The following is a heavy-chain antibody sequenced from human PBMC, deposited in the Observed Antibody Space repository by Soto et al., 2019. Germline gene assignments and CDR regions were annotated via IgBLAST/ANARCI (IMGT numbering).Heavy chain of an antibody. Sequence: QVQLVQSGAEVKKPGASVKVSCKASGYTFTSYDINWVRQATGQGLEWMGRMNPNSGNTGYAQKFQGRVTMTRNTSISTAYMELSSLRSEDTAVYYCARGRGYCSSTSCLGNWFDPWGQGTLVTVSS. CDR1: GYTFTSYD. J-gene: IGHJ5*02. CDR2: MNPNSGNT. V-gene: IGHV1-8*01. CDR3: ARGRGYCSSTSCLGNWFDP. D-gene: IGHD2-2*01.